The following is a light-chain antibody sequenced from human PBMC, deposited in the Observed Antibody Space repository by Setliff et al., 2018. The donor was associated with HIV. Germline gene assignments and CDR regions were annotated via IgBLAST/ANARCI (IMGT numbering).Light chain of an antibody. CDR1: TSDISHYNF. CDR3: SSYTRTNLFV. CDR2: EVF. J-gene: IGLJ1*01. V-gene: IGLV2-14*01. Sequence: QSVLTQPASVSASPGQSFTISCTGTTSDISHYNFVSWYQQHPDSAPKLLIYEVFNRPSGVSHRFSGSKSGNTASLTISGLQAEDEADYYCSSYTRTNLFVFGTGTNVTVL.